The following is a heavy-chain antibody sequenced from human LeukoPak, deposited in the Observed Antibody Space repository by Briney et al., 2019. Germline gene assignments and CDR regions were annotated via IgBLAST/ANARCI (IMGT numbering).Heavy chain of an antibody. Sequence: SGGSLRLSCAASGLTFSSYAMSWVRQAPGKGLEWVSAISGSGGSTYYADSVKGRFTISRDNSKNTLYLQMNSLRAEDTAVYYCAKRGAARMDYFDYWGQGTLVTVSS. CDR1: GLTFSSYA. D-gene: IGHD6-6*01. V-gene: IGHV3-23*01. CDR2: ISGSGGST. J-gene: IGHJ4*02. CDR3: AKRGAARMDYFDY.